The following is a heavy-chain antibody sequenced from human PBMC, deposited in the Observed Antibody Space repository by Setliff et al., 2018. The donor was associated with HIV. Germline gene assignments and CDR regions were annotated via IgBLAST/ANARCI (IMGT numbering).Heavy chain of an antibody. D-gene: IGHD2-21*01. CDR1: GFSFSNSW. CDR3: VRAIQGAYDF. CDR2: ITAERSDK. J-gene: IGHJ4*01. V-gene: IGHV3-7*01. Sequence: LRLSCAASGFSFSNSWMAWVRQAPGKGLEWVATITAERSDKNYPDSVKGRFTISRDNAKTSLYLQMNSLRGEDTAVYYCVRAIQGAYDFWGRGTLVTVSS.